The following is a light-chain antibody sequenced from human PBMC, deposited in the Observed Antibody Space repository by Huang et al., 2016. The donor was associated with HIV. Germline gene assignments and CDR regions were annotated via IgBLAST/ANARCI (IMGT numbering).Light chain of an antibody. Sequence: DIVMTQSPLSLPVTLGGPASISCKSSQSLLHSDGYTYLDCYLQKPGQSPQLLVYLASNRSPGVPDRFSGSGSGTDFTLKISRVEAEDVGVYYCMQTSETPLTFGGGTKVDIK. CDR1: QSLLHSDGYTY. J-gene: IGKJ4*01. V-gene: IGKV2-28*01. CDR3: MQTSETPLT. CDR2: LAS.